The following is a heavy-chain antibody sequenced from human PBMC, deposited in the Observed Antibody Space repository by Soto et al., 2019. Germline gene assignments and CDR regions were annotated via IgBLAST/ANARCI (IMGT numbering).Heavy chain of an antibody. CDR1: GYTFTSYA. J-gene: IGHJ4*02. Sequence: QVQLVQSGAEEKKPGASAKVSCKASGYTFTSYAMHWVRQAPGQRLEWMGWINAGNGNTKYSQKFQGRVTITRDTSASTAYMELSSLRSEDTAVYYCARGRAVAGPFDYWGQGTLVTVSS. CDR3: ARGRAVAGPFDY. D-gene: IGHD6-19*01. CDR2: INAGNGNT. V-gene: IGHV1-3*05.